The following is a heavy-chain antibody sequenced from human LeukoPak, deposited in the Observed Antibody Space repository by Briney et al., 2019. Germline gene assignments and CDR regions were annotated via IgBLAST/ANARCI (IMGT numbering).Heavy chain of an antibody. CDR3: ARGIAASAFDI. Sequence: GGSLRLSCAASGFTFSSYSMNWVRQAPGKGLKWVSSISSSSSYIYYAASVKGRFTISRDNAKNSLYLQMNSLRAEDTAVYYCARGIAASAFDIWGQGTMVTVSS. D-gene: IGHD6-13*01. CDR2: ISSSSSYI. CDR1: GFTFSSYS. V-gene: IGHV3-21*01. J-gene: IGHJ3*02.